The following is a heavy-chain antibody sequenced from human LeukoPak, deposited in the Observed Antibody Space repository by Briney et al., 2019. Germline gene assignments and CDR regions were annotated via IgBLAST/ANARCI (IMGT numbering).Heavy chain of an antibody. Sequence: ASVKVSCKASGYTFTSYGISWVRQAPGQGLEWMGWISAYNGNTNYAQKLQGRVTMTTDTSTSTAYMELRSLRSDDTAVYYCARGPYSYGYLRVSDWFDPWGQGTLVTVSS. CDR2: ISAYNGNT. D-gene: IGHD5-18*01. V-gene: IGHV1-18*01. CDR1: GYTFTSYG. J-gene: IGHJ5*02. CDR3: ARGPYSYGYLRVSDWFDP.